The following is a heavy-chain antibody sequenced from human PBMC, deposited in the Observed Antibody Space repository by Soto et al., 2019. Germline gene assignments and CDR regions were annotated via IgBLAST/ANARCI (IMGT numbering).Heavy chain of an antibody. D-gene: IGHD5-12*01. CDR3: AKGGGYDLLGDYFDY. Sequence: GGSLRLSCAASGFTFDDYAMHWVRQAPGKGLEWVSGISWNSGSIGYADSVKGRFTISRDNAKNSLYLQMNSLRAEDTALYYCAKGGGYDLLGDYFDYWGQGTLVTVSS. V-gene: IGHV3-9*01. CDR1: GFTFDDYA. CDR2: ISWNSGSI. J-gene: IGHJ4*02.